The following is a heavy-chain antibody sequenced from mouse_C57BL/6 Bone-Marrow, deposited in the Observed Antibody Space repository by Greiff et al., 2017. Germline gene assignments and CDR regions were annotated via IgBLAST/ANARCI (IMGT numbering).Heavy chain of an antibody. CDR2: INPYNGDT. J-gene: IGHJ2*01. Sequence: EVKLVESGPELVKPGDSVKISCKASGYSFTGYFMNWVMQSHGKSLEWIGRINPYNGDTFYNQKFKGKATLTVDKSSSTAHMELRSLTSEDSAVYYCARGIYYDYEYYFDYWGQGTTLTVSS. CDR1: GYSFTGYF. CDR3: ARGIYYDYEYYFDY. D-gene: IGHD2-4*01. V-gene: IGHV1-20*01.